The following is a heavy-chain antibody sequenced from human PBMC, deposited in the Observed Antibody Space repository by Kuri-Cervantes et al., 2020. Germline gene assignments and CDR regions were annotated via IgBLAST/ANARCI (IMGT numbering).Heavy chain of an antibody. CDR3: ARVADGYYNGYYFDF. CDR2: INHGGNT. D-gene: IGHD5-24*01. J-gene: IGHJ4*02. V-gene: IGHV4-34*01. Sequence: SETLSLTCGVCGASFSSFYWSWIRQPPGKGLEWIGEINHGGNTFYNPSLKSRVTISVDTSNNQFSLKLSSVTAADTAVYYCARVADGYYNGYYFDFWGQGTLVTVSS. CDR1: GASFSSFY.